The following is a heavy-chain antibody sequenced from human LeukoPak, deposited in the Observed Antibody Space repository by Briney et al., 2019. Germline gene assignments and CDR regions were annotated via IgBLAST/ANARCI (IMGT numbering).Heavy chain of an antibody. V-gene: IGHV4-59*01. Sequence: SETLSLTCTVSGGSTSSYYWSWIRQPPGKGLEWIGYIHYSGSTNYNPSLKSRVTTSVDTSKNQFSLKLSSVTAADTAMYYCARAVAVALDYWGQGTLVTVSS. CDR3: ARAVAVALDY. J-gene: IGHJ4*02. D-gene: IGHD6-19*01. CDR2: IHYSGST. CDR1: GGSTSSYY.